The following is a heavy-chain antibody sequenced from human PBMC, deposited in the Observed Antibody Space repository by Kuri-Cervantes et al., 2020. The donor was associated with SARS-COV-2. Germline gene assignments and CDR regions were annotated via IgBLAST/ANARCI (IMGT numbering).Heavy chain of an antibody. Sequence: ESLKISCTVSGGSISSYYWSWIRQPPGKGLEWIGYIYYSGSTNYNPSLKSRVTISVDTSKNQFSLKLSSVTAADTAVYYCARTGSGSYYSIDYWGQGTMVTVSS. D-gene: IGHD3-10*01. V-gene: IGHV4-59*08. CDR2: IYYSGST. J-gene: IGHJ4*02. CDR3: ARTGSGSYYSIDY. CDR1: GGSISSYY.